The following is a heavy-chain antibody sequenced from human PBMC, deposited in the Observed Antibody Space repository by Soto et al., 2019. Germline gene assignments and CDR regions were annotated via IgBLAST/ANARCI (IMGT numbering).Heavy chain of an antibody. D-gene: IGHD3-9*01. CDR3: ARELRSDILTGYYYYYGMDV. V-gene: IGHV1-3*01. CDR2: INAGNGNT. J-gene: IGHJ6*02. CDR1: GYTFTSYA. Sequence: ASVKVSCKASGYTFTSYAMHWVRQAPGQRLEWMGWINAGNGNTKYSQKFQGRVTITRDTSASTAYMELSRLRSDDTAVYYCARELRSDILTGYYYYYGMDVWGQGTTVTVSS.